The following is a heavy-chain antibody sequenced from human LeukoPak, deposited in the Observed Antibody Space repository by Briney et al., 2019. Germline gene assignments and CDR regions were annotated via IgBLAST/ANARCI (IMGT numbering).Heavy chain of an antibody. CDR3: AKGTPYKAAAGTPPAFDY. Sequence: GGSLRLSCAASGFTFSSYGMHWVRQAPGKGLEWVAFIRYDGSNKYYAGSVKGRFTISRNNSKNTLYLQMNSLRAEDTAVYYRAKGTPYKAAAGTPPAFDYWGQGTLVTVSS. V-gene: IGHV3-30*02. CDR1: GFTFSSYG. D-gene: IGHD6-13*01. CDR2: IRYDGSNK. J-gene: IGHJ4*02.